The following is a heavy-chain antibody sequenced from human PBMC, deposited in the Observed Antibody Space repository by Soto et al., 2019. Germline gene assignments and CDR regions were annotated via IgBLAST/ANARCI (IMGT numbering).Heavy chain of an antibody. Sequence: ASETLSLTCAVSGGSISSGGYSWSWIRQPPGKGLEWIGYIYHSGSTYYNASLKSRATLSVDKSRNQFSLQLTSVTAADTAVYYCARVPGPWGQGTLVTVSS. CDR3: ARVPGP. CDR2: IYHSGST. J-gene: IGHJ5*02. D-gene: IGHD3-10*01. CDR1: GGSISSGGYS. V-gene: IGHV4-30-2*01.